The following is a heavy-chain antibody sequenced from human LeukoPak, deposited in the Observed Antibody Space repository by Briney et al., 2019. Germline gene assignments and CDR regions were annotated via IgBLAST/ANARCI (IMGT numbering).Heavy chain of an antibody. CDR1: GFTFSSYG. CDR3: AKELTSGYSYGVDY. J-gene: IGHJ4*02. Sequence: PGGSLRLSCAASGFTFSSYGMHWVRQAPGKGREWGAVIWYDGSNKYYADSVKGRFTISRDNSKKTLYLQMNSLRAEDTAVYYCAKELTSGYSYGVDYWGQGTLVTVST. D-gene: IGHD5-18*01. CDR2: IWYDGSNK. V-gene: IGHV3-33*06.